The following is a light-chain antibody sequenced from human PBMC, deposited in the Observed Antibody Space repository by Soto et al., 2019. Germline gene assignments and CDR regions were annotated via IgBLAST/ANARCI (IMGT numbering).Light chain of an antibody. CDR1: QPIGTS. CDR2: AAT. V-gene: IGKV1-39*01. CDR3: QQYNTYAT. Sequence: DIQMTQSPSSLSAFVGDSVTVTCRASQPIGTSLHWYQQRAGTAPKVLISAATKLQSGVPSRFSGRGSGSEFNFTITGLQPDDFATYFCQQYNTYATFGQGTRLEIK. J-gene: IGKJ5*01.